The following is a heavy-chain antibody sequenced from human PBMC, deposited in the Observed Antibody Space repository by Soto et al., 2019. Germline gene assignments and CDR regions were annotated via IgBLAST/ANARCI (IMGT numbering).Heavy chain of an antibody. J-gene: IGHJ4*02. Sequence: QVQLVESGGGVVQPGRSLRLSCAASGFTFSSYGMHWVRQAPGKGLEWVAVISYDGSNKYYADSVKGRFTISRDNSKNTLYLQMNSMRAEDTAVYYWAKDGSGSHYYFDYWGQGTLVTVSS. D-gene: IGHD3-10*01. V-gene: IGHV3-30*18. CDR2: ISYDGSNK. CDR3: AKDGSGSHYYFDY. CDR1: GFTFSSYG.